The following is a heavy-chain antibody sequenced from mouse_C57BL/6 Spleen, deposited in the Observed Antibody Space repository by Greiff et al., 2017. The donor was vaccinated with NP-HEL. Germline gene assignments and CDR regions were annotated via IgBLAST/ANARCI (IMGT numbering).Heavy chain of an antibody. J-gene: IGHJ4*01. D-gene: IGHD1-1*01. CDR3: ARRYYGFPFYYAMDY. V-gene: IGHV1-80*01. Sequence: VQLQQSGAELVKPGASVKISCKASGYAFSSYWMNWVKQRPGRGLGWIGQIYPGDGDTNYKGKFKGKATLTADKSSSTAYMQLSSLTSEDSAVYFCARRYYGFPFYYAMDYWGQGTSVTVSS. CDR2: IYPGDGDT. CDR1: GYAFSSYW.